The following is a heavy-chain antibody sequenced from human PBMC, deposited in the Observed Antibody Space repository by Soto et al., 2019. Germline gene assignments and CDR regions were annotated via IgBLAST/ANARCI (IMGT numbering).Heavy chain of an antibody. CDR2: MNPNSGNT. CDR1: GYTFTSYD. CDR3: AISGYCSGGSCYPSPY. J-gene: IGHJ4*02. V-gene: IGHV1-8*01. Sequence: ASVKVSCKASGYTFTSYDINWVRQATGQGLEWMGWMNPNSGNTGYAQKFQGRVTMTRNTSISTAYMELSSLRSEDTAVYYCAISGYCSGGSCYPSPYWGQGXLVTVPS. D-gene: IGHD2-15*01.